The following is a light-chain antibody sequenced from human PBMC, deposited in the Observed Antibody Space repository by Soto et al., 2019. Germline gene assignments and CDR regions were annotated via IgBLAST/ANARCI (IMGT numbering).Light chain of an antibody. J-gene: IGKJ5*01. V-gene: IGKV3-20*01. CDR1: QIFTSNS. CDR3: QHYVSPPIT. Sequence: EVVLTLSPCTLSLSPGERATLSCRASQIFTSNSLAWYQQKPGQAPRLLVYGASSRATGISDRFSGSGSGTDCTLTISRLEPEEFAVYYCQHYVSPPITFGQGTRLEIK. CDR2: GAS.